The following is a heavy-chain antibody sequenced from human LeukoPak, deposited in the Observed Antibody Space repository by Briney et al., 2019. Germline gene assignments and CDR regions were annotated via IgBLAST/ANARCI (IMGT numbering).Heavy chain of an antibody. D-gene: IGHD4-17*01. CDR3: ARSTVTHYHFYYMDV. V-gene: IGHV4-39*01. CDR2: IYYSGST. CDR1: GGSISTSSYY. J-gene: IGHJ6*03. Sequence: SETLSLTCTVSGGSISTSSYYWGWIRQPPGKGLEWIGSIYYSGSTYYNPSLKSRVTISVDTSKNQFSLKLSSVTAADTAVYFCARSTVTHYHFYYMDVWGKGTTVTISS.